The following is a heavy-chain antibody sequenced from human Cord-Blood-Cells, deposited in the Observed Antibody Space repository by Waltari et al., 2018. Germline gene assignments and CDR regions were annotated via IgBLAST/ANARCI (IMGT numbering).Heavy chain of an antibody. CDR2: ICWDDDK. D-gene: IGHD7-27*01. CDR3: AHWATGETFFDY. CDR1: GCSHSTRGGG. Sequence: HITLKESGPPLVTPTQTRTLTCTFSGCSHSTRGGGVGFIRQPPGKVLEWLALICWDDDKRYSPSLKSRLTITKDTSKNQVVLTMTNMDPVDTATDYCAHWATGETFFDYWGQGTLVTVSS. V-gene: IGHV2-5*02. J-gene: IGHJ4*02.